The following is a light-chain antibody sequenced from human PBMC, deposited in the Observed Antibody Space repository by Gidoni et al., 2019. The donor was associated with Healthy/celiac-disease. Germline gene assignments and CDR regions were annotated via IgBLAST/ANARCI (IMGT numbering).Light chain of an antibody. J-gene: IGKJ4*01. CDR2: GAS. Sequence: ESVLTQSPGTLSLSPGERATLSCRASQSVSSSYLAWYQQKPGQAPRLLIYGASRRATGIPARFSGSGSGTDFTLTISRLEPEDFAVYYCQQYGSSPLTFGGGTKVEIK. V-gene: IGKV3-20*01. CDR1: QSVSSSY. CDR3: QQYGSSPLT.